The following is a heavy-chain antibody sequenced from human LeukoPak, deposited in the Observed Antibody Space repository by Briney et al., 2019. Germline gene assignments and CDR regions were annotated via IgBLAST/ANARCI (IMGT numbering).Heavy chain of an antibody. CDR1: GDSINSNY. CDR3: ARLLAGCPGGRCRAHFDY. D-gene: IGHD2-15*01. Sequence: PSETLSLTCSASGDSINSNYWSWMRQPPGKGLEWIGYIYYGGRTNYNPSLKSRVSMSVDTSKNQFSLNLSSVTTADTAVYHCARLLAGCPGGRCRAHFDYWGQGTLVTVSS. J-gene: IGHJ4*02. CDR2: IYYGGRT. V-gene: IGHV4-59*01.